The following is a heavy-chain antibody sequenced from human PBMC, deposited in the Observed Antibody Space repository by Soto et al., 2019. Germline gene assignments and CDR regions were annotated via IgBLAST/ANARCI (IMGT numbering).Heavy chain of an antibody. J-gene: IGHJ5*02. CDR2: ISAYNGNT. V-gene: IGHV1-18*01. CDR1: GYTFTSYG. CDR3: ARAEEYCSSTSCDGYNWFDP. D-gene: IGHD2-2*01. Sequence: ASVKVSCKASGYTFTSYGISWVRQAPGQGLEWMGWISAYNGNTNYAQKLQGRVTMTTDTSTSTAYMELGSLRSDDTAVYYCARAEEYCSSTSCDGYNWFDPWGQGTLVTVSS.